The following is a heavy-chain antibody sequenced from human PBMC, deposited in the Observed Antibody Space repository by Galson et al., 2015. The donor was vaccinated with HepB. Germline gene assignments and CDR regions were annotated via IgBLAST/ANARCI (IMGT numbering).Heavy chain of an antibody. CDR1: GYTFSSYG. Sequence: SVKVSCKASGYTFSSYGLSWVRQAPGQGLEWMGWISAYNGNTNYAQNFKGRVTMTTDTSTTTAYMELRSLRSDDTAVYYCARDPPFYGDYVSYMDVWGKGTTVTVSS. CDR2: ISAYNGNT. J-gene: IGHJ6*03. V-gene: IGHV1-18*01. D-gene: IGHD4-17*01. CDR3: ARDPPFYGDYVSYMDV.